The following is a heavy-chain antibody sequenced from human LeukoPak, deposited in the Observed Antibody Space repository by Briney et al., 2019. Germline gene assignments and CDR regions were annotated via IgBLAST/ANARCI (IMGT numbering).Heavy chain of an antibody. V-gene: IGHV3-23*01. CDR1: GFTFNNYD. CDR2: ISGSGGTT. CDR3: ARDSYYYDSSGYYSDAFDI. D-gene: IGHD3-22*01. Sequence: PGGTLRLSCAASGFTFNNYDITWVRQAPGKGLEWVSKISGSGGTTYYADSVKGRFTISRDNAKNTLYLQMNSLRAEDTAVYYCARDSYYYDSSGYYSDAFDIWGQGTMVTVSS. J-gene: IGHJ3*02.